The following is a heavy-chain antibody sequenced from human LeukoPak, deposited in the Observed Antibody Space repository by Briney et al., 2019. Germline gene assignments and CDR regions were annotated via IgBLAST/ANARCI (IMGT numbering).Heavy chain of an antibody. CDR2: ISAYNGNT. D-gene: IGHD3-3*01. Sequence: GASVKVSCKASGYTFTSYGISWVRQAPGQGLEWMGWISAYNGNTNYAQKLQGRVTMTTDTSTSTAYMELRSLRSDDTAVYYCASSEDYDFWSGYDTFDYWGQGTLVTVSS. J-gene: IGHJ4*02. CDR3: ASSEDYDFWSGYDTFDY. V-gene: IGHV1-18*01. CDR1: GYTFTSYG.